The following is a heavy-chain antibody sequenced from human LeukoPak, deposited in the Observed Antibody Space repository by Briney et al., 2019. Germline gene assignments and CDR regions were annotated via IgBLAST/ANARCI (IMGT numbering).Heavy chain of an antibody. CDR1: GFTFSNAW. Sequence: PGGSLRLSCAASGFTFSNAWMSWVRQAPGKGLEWVAVISYDGSNKYYADSVKGRFTISRDNSKNTLYLQMNSLRAEDTAVYYCARDQFGDYYDSSGPDYWGQGTLVTVSS. V-gene: IGHV3-30-3*01. CDR2: ISYDGSNK. D-gene: IGHD3-22*01. CDR3: ARDQFGDYYDSSGPDY. J-gene: IGHJ4*02.